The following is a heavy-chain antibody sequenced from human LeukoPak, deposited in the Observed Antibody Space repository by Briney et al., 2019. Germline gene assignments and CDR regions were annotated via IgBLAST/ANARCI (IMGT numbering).Heavy chain of an antibody. CDR1: GYTSTGYY. J-gene: IGHJ4*02. CDR2: INPNSGGT. Sequence: GASVKVSCKASGYTSTGYYMHWGRQAPGKGLGWMGWINPNSGGTNYAQKFQGRVTMTRDTSISTAYMELSRLRSDDTAVYYCANIKAGDGTFDYWGQGTLVTVSS. D-gene: IGHD3-10*01. CDR3: ANIKAGDGTFDY. V-gene: IGHV1-2*02.